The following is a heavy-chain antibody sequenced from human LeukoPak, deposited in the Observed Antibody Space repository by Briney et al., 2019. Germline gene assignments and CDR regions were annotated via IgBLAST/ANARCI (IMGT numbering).Heavy chain of an antibody. V-gene: IGHV3-9*01. J-gene: IGHJ5*02. Sequence: PGGSLRLSCAASGFTFDDYAMHWVRQAPGKGLEWVSGISWNSGSIGYADSVKGRFTISRDNAKNSLYLQMNSLRAEDTALYYCAKDKSPFRWGGNWFDPWGQGTLVTVSS. CDR3: AKDKSPFRWGGNWFDP. CDR1: GFTFDDYA. CDR2: ISWNSGSI. D-gene: IGHD3-16*01.